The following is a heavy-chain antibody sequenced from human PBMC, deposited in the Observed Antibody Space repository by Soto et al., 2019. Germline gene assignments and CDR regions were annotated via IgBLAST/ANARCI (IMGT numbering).Heavy chain of an antibody. D-gene: IGHD4-4*01. J-gene: IGHJ5*02. CDR1: GYSISSGYY. Sequence: PSETLSLTCAVSGYSISSGYYWGWIRQPPGKGLEWIGSIYHSGSTYYNPSLKSRVTISVDTSKNQFSLKLSSVTAADTAVYYCARVRIMTTVSNWFDPWGQGTLVTAPQ. CDR2: IYHSGST. V-gene: IGHV4-38-2*01. CDR3: ARVRIMTTVSNWFDP.